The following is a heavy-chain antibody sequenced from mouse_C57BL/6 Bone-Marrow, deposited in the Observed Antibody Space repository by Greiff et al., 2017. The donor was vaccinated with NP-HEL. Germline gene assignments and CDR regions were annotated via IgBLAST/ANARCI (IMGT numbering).Heavy chain of an antibody. Sequence: QVQLKQPGAELVRPGSSVKLSCKASGYTFTSSWMPWVKPRPIQGLEWIGNIDPSDSETHYNQNFKDKATLTVDKSSSTAYLQLSSLTSEDSAVYYCAREGFAYWGPGTLVTVSA. CDR1: GYTFTSSW. V-gene: IGHV1-52*01. CDR2: IDPSDSET. J-gene: IGHJ3*01. CDR3: AREGFAY.